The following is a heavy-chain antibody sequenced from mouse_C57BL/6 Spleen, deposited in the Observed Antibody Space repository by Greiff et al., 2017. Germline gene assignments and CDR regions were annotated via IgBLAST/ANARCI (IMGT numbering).Heavy chain of an antibody. V-gene: IGHV10-1*01. CDR3: VRPYYYGSAFFAD. J-gene: IGHJ3*01. Sequence: EVQLVESGGGLVQPKGSLKLSCVASGFSFNTYAMNWVRQAPGKGLEWVARIRSKSNNYATYYADSVKDRFTISRDDSESMLYLQMNNLKTEDTAMYYCVRPYYYGSAFFADWGQGTLVTVSA. D-gene: IGHD1-1*01. CDR2: IRSKSNNYAT. CDR1: GFSFNTYA.